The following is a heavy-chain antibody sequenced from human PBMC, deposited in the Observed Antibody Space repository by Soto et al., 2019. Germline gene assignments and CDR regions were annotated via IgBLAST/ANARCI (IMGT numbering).Heavy chain of an antibody. D-gene: IGHD3-9*01. CDR1: GYTLASCA. J-gene: IGHJ6*03. CDR2: IRDYNRKT. CDR3: ARSYDILTGYLFSYYYYYTDV. Sequence: GASVKVSCEASGYTLASCASRWVQQAPGQWLEWMGWIRDYNRKTNYAQKLQGRVTMTTDTSTSTAYMELRSLRSDDTAVYYCARSYDILTGYLFSYYYYYTDVWGKGTTVTVSS. V-gene: IGHV1-18*01.